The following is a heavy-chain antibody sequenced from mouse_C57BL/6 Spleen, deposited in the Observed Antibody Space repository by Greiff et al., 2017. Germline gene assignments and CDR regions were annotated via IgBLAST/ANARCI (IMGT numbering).Heavy chain of an antibody. J-gene: IGHJ3*01. CDR1: GYTFTSYW. D-gene: IGHD1-1*01. Sequence: VQLQQPGAELVKPGASVKLSCKASGYTFTSYWMHWVKQRPGQGLEWIGMIHPNSGSTNYNEKFKSKATLTVDKSSSTAYMQLSSLTSEDSAVYYCAREEITTVVEGFAYWGQGTLVTVSA. CDR3: AREEITTVVEGFAY. V-gene: IGHV1-64*01. CDR2: IHPNSGST.